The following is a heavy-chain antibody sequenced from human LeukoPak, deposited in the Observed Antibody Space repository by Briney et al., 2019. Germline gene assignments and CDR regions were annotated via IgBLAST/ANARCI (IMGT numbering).Heavy chain of an antibody. CDR1: GFTFSSYG. J-gene: IGHJ3*02. Sequence: GGSLRLSCAASGFTFSSYGMHWVRQAPGKGLEWVAFIRYDGSNKYYADSVKGRFTISRDNSKNTLYLQMNSLRAEDTAVYYCAKDTDIVVVPAASDAFDIWGQGTMVTVSS. D-gene: IGHD2-2*01. CDR2: IRYDGSNK. CDR3: AKDTDIVVVPAASDAFDI. V-gene: IGHV3-30*02.